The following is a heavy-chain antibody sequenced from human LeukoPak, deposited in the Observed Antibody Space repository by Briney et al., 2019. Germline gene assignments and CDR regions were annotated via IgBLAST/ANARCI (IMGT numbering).Heavy chain of an antibody. V-gene: IGHV3-30*18. Sequence: GRSLRLSCAASGFTFSTYAIHWVRQAPGKGLEWVTVISYDGSNKYYADSVKGRFTISRDNSKNTLYLQMNSLSAEDTAVYYCAKALQGYSGSYTLGYWGQGTLVTVSS. CDR1: GFTFSTYA. CDR2: ISYDGSNK. D-gene: IGHD1-26*01. CDR3: AKALQGYSGSYTLGY. J-gene: IGHJ4*02.